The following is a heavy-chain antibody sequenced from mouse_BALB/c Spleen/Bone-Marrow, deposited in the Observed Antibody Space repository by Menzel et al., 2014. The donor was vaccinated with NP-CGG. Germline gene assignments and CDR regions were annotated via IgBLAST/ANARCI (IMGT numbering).Heavy chain of an antibody. CDR2: IRNKANGYTT. Sequence: EVKLVESGGGLVQPGGSLRLSCATSGFTFTDYYMSWVRQPPGKALEWLGFIRNKANGYTTEYSASVKGRLIISRDNSQSILYLQMNTLRAEDSATYYCARDVGNYVRFAYWGQGTLVTVSA. J-gene: IGHJ3*01. D-gene: IGHD2-1*01. CDR1: GFTFTDYY. CDR3: ARDVGNYVRFAY. V-gene: IGHV7-3*02.